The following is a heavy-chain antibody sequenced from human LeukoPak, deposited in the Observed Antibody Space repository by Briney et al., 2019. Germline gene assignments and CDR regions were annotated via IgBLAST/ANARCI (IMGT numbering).Heavy chain of an antibody. CDR3: AVNSTKHTFDI. CDR2: IYYSGGT. J-gene: IGHJ3*02. V-gene: IGHV4-59*08. Sequence: SDTLSLTCTVSGGSMSPFYWSWIRQSPGKGLEWIGSIYYSGGTNYNPSLKSRVTISVDTSKNQFSLELSSVSAADTAVYYCAVNSTKHTFDIWGQGTMVTVSS. D-gene: IGHD1-1*01. CDR1: GGSMSPFY.